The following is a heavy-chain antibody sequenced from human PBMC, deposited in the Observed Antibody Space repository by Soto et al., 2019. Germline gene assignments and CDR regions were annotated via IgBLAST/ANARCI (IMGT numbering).Heavy chain of an antibody. CDR1: GYSFATYG. CDR3: ATEPIYYNDGSGYYTLGH. D-gene: IGHD3-22*01. V-gene: IGHV1-18*04. CDR2: ISAHNGDT. Sequence: GASVKVSCKASGYSFATYGFSWVRQAPGQGLECVGWISAHNGDTHYSQKFQGRVTLTTDTSTNTGYVELRSLTSDDTAVYFCATEPIYYNDGSGYYTLGHWGQGTLVTVSS. J-gene: IGHJ4*02.